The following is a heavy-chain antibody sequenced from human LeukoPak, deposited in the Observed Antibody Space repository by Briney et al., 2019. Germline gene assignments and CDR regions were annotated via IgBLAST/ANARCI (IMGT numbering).Heavy chain of an antibody. J-gene: IGHJ4*02. D-gene: IGHD1-26*01. Sequence: PSETLSLTCSVSGRSISSISYYWGWIRQPPGKGLEWIGNIYSSGSTYNNPSLKSRGIISVDTSKNQFSLKLTSVTAADTAVYYCARQGVVGATGFDYWGQGTLVTVSS. V-gene: IGHV4-39*01. CDR1: GRSISSISYY. CDR3: ARQGVVGATGFDY. CDR2: IYSSGST.